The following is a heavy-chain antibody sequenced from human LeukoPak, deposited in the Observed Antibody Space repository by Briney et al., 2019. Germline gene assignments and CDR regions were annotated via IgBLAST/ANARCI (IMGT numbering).Heavy chain of an antibody. Sequence: SETLSLTCTVSGGSITSYYWSWIRQPPGKGLEWIGYIYYSGSTNYNPSLKSRVTMSVDTSMNQFSLRLSSVTAADTAVYYCARGPPGGQFDPWGQGTLVTVSS. CDR2: IYYSGST. J-gene: IGHJ5*02. CDR1: GGSITSYY. D-gene: IGHD3-10*01. V-gene: IGHV4-59*01. CDR3: ARGPPGGQFDP.